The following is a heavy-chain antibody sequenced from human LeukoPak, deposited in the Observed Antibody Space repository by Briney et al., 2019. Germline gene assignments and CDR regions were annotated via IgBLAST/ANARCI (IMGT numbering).Heavy chain of an antibody. CDR1: GFTFSSYE. CDR3: ASDHASSYSYSGYDPSYYYMDV. J-gene: IGHJ6*03. CDR2: ISSSGSTI. D-gene: IGHD5-12*01. V-gene: IGHV3-48*03. Sequence: GGSLRLSCAASGFTFSSYEMNWVRQAPGKGLEWVSYISSSGSTIYYADSVKGRFTISRDNAKNSLYLPMNSLRAEDTAVYYCASDHASSYSYSGYDPSYYYMDVWGKGTTVTVSS.